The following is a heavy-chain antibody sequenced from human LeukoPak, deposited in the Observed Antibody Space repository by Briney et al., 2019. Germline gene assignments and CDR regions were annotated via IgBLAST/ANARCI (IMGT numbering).Heavy chain of an antibody. D-gene: IGHD6-13*01. CDR2: ISSSSSYI. Sequence: PGGSLRLSCAASGFTFSSYSMNWVRQAPGKGLEWVSSISSSSSYIYYADSVKGRFTISRDNAKNSLYLQMNSLRAEDTALYYCAKDHDSSSWSTFDYWGQGTLVTVSS. CDR3: AKDHDSSSWSTFDY. V-gene: IGHV3-21*04. CDR1: GFTFSSYS. J-gene: IGHJ4*02.